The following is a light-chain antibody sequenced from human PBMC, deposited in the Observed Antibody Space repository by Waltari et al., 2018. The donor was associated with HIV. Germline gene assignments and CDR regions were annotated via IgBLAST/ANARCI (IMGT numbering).Light chain of an antibody. Sequence: QVVLTQPPSASASLGASVKLTCTLSSGHINYVIAWHQQQPKQGPRFLMQLSSDGRHSKGDGIPDRFSGSSSGAERYLTISSLQSEDEGDYFCQTWGTGIQVFGGGTRLTVL. CDR1: SGHINYV. CDR3: QTWGTGIQV. V-gene: IGLV4-69*01. CDR2: LSSDGRH. J-gene: IGLJ2*01.